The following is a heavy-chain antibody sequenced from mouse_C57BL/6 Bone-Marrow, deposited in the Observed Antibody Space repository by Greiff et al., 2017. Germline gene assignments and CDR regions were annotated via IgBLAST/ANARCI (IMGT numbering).Heavy chain of an antibody. D-gene: IGHD2-2*01. CDR3: GRRVTARDYCAIDC. CDR2: IDPSDSYT. Sequence: QVQLKESGAELAKPGASVKLSCKASGYTFTSYWMHWVKQRPGQGLEWIGEIDPSDSYTNYNQKFKGKATLTVDTSSSTTYMQLSSLTSEESAVYYCGRRVTARDYCAIDCWGQGTSVTVTS. V-gene: IGHV1-50*01. CDR1: GYTFTSYW. J-gene: IGHJ4*01.